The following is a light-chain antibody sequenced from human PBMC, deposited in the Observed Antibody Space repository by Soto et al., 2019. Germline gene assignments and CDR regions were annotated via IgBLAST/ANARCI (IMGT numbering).Light chain of an antibody. Sequence: IGWTPSRGTLSFSAGKIASISCRASQSISSSYLAWYQQRPGQAHRLLIYGAYSRATGIPDRFSGSGSGTEFTLTISRLEPEDFAVYYCQQYGSSSWKCGQGTKVDI. V-gene: IGKV3-20*01. CDR1: QSISSSY. CDR3: QQYGSSSWK. J-gene: IGKJ1*01. CDR2: GAY.